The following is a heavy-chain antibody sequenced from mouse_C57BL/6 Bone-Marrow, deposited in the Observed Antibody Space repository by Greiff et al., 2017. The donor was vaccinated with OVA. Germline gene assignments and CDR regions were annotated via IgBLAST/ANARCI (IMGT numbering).Heavy chain of an antibody. Sequence: QVQLQQPGAELVMPGASVKLSCKASGYTFTSYWMHWVKQRPGQGLAWIGELDPSDSYTNYNQKFKGKSTLTVDKSSSTAYMQLSSLTSEYSAVYYCARPLYYGSSYNWYFDVWGTGTTGTVSS. J-gene: IGHJ1*03. CDR1: GYTFTSYW. D-gene: IGHD1-1*01. CDR3: ARPLYYGSSYNWYFDV. V-gene: IGHV1-69*01. CDR2: LDPSDSYT.